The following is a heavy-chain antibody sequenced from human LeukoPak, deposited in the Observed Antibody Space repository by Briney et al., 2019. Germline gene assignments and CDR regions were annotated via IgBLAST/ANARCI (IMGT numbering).Heavy chain of an antibody. CDR2: IYSGGRI. CDR1: GGSFRGDYY. D-gene: IGHD3-16*02. CDR3: ARHVRGHDYVWGSYPSPFAY. V-gene: IGHV4-39*01. J-gene: IGHJ4*02. Sequence: SETLSLTCTVSGGSFRGDYYWAWIRQPPGKGLEWIGSIYSGGRIYYNPSLKSRVTMSVDTSKNQFSLRLSSVTAADTAVYYCARHVRGHDYVWGSYPSPFAYWGQGTLVSVSS.